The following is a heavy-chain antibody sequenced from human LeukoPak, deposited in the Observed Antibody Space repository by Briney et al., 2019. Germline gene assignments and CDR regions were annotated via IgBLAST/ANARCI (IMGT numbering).Heavy chain of an antibody. CDR1: GYSISSSNW. Sequence: SETLSLTCAVSGYSISSSNWWGWIRQPPGKGLEWIGYIYYSGSTNYNPSLKSRVTISVDTSKNQFSLKLSSVTAADTAVYYCASNTGTVFDYWGQGALVTVSS. CDR2: IYYSGST. CDR3: ASNTGTVFDY. J-gene: IGHJ4*02. V-gene: IGHV4-28*01. D-gene: IGHD7-27*01.